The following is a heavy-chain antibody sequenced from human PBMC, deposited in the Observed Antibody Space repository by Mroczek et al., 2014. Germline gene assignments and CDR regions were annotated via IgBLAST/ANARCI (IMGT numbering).Heavy chain of an antibody. D-gene: IGHD6-19*01. CDR3: ARESSSGWYPYYFDY. V-gene: IGHV4-61*02. CDR2: IYTSGST. Sequence: QVQLQESGPGLVKPSQTLSLTCTVSGGSISSGSYYWSWIRQPAGKGLEWIGRIYTSGSTNYNPSLKSRVTMSVDTSKNQFSLKLSSVTAADTAVYYCARESSSGWYPYYFDYWGQGTLVTVSS. CDR1: GGSISSGSYY. J-gene: IGHJ4*02.